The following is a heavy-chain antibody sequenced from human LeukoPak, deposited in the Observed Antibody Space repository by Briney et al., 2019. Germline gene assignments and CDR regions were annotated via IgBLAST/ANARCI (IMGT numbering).Heavy chain of an antibody. CDR2: ITTAGTST. Sequence: GGSLRLSCVDSGFTFSRYWMHWVRQAPGKGLVWVSHITTAGTSTSYADSVKGRFTISRDNAKNTLYLQMNSLRAEDTAVYYCARHRGYSYGYLDYWGQGTLVTVSS. D-gene: IGHD5-18*01. J-gene: IGHJ4*02. CDR1: GFTFSRYW. CDR3: ARHRGYSYGYLDY. V-gene: IGHV3-74*01.